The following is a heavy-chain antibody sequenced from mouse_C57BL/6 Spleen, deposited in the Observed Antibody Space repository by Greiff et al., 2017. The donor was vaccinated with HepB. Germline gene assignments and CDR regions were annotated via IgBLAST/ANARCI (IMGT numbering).Heavy chain of an antibody. CDR3: ARHEEEALSQHYYGSSYGWFAY. D-gene: IGHD1-1*01. V-gene: IGHV1-62-2*01. Sequence: QVQLQQSGAELVKPGASVKLSCKASGYTFTEYTIHWVKQRSGQGLEWIGWFYPGSGSIKYNEKFKDKATLTADKSSSTVYMEISRLTSEDSAVYFCARHEEEALSQHYYGSSYGWFAYWGQGTLVTVSA. J-gene: IGHJ3*01. CDR2: FYPGSGSI. CDR1: GYTFTEYT.